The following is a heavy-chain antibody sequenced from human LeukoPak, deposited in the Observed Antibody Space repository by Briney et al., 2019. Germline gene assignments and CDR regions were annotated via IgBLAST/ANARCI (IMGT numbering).Heavy chain of an antibody. Sequence: PSETLPLTCAVYGGSFSGYYWSWIRQPPGKGLEWIGEINHSGSTNYNPSLKSRVTISVDTSKNQFSLKLSSVTAADTAVYYCARPRGYGSGSYNYWGQGTLVTVSS. V-gene: IGHV4-34*01. J-gene: IGHJ4*02. D-gene: IGHD3-10*01. CDR3: ARPRGYGSGSYNY. CDR1: GGSFSGYY. CDR2: INHSGST.